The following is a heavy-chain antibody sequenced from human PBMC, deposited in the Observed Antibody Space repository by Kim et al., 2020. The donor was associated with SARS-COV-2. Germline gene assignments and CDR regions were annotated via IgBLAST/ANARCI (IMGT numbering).Heavy chain of an antibody. CDR2: IYYSGST. V-gene: IGHV4-31*03. CDR3: ARVSPFGYLNYYYGMDV. Sequence: SETLSLTCTVSGGSISSGGYYWSWIRQHPGKGLEWIGYIYYSGSTYYNPSLKSRVTISVDTSKNQFSLKLSSVTAADTAVYYCARVSPFGYLNYYYGMDVWGQGTTVTVSS. CDR1: GGSISSGGYY. J-gene: IGHJ6*02. D-gene: IGHD6-25*01.